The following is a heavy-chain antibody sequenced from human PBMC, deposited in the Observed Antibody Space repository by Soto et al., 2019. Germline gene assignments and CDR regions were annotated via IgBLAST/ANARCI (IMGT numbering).Heavy chain of an antibody. CDR3: ARAGGSYDYSMDV. J-gene: IGHJ6*02. V-gene: IGHV4-34*01. Sequence: SETLSLTGAVYGGSFSGYHWSWIRQPPGKGLEWIGEIKHSGSAKHNPSLKSRVIISLDTSKNQLSLKLSAVTAADTAVYYCARAGGSYDYSMDVWGQGTTVTV. CDR1: GGSFSGYH. D-gene: IGHD6-25*01. CDR2: IKHSGSA.